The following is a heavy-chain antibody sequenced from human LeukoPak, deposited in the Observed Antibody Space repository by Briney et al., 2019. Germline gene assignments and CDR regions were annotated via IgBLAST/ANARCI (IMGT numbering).Heavy chain of an antibody. V-gene: IGHV3-49*04. D-gene: IGHD4-17*01. CDR2: IRSKAYGGTT. CDR1: GFTFGDYA. CDR3: TRDDYGDYGTNWFDP. J-gene: IGHJ5*02. Sequence: GGSLRLSCTASGFTFGDYAMSWVRQAPGKGLEWVGFIRSKAYGGTTEYAASVKGRFTISRDDSKSIAYLQMNSLKTEDTAVYYCTRDDYGDYGTNWFDPWGQGTLVTVSS.